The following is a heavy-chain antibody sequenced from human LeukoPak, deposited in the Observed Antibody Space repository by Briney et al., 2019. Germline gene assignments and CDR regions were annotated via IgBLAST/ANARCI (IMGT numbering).Heavy chain of an antibody. Sequence: SETLSLTCPVSGGSISIYYWSWIRQSPGKGLEWIGDVYYSGSTKCNPSLKSRVNISVGTSKNQFSLSLTSVTAADTAMYFCARGSLLSQGGAFDIRGHGTLVTVSS. V-gene: IGHV4-59*12. J-gene: IGHJ3*02. CDR3: ARGSLLSQGGAFDI. CDR1: GGSISIYY. D-gene: IGHD1-26*01. CDR2: VYYSGST.